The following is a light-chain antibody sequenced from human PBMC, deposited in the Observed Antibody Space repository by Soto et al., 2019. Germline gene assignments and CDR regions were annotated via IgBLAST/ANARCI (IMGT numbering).Light chain of an antibody. Sequence: EIVITQSPATLSLSPGERATLSCRASQRVSSYLAWYQQKPGQAPRLLIYDASNRATGIPARFSGSGSGTDFTLTISSLEPEDFAVYYCQQRAFGQGTKVDIK. CDR3: QQRA. J-gene: IGKJ1*01. CDR1: QRVSSY. V-gene: IGKV3-11*01. CDR2: DAS.